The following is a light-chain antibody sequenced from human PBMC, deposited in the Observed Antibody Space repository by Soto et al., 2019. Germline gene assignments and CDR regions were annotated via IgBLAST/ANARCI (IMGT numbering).Light chain of an antibody. CDR2: DAS. V-gene: IGKV3-11*01. CDR3: QQRYSGWA. CDR1: QSIRSF. Sequence: EIVLTQSPATLSLSPGEGATLSCRASQSIRSFLAWYQQKPGQAPRLLIYDASNRATGIPARFSGSGSGTDFPLTISSLEPEDFAVYYCQQRYSGWAFGQGTKVELQ. J-gene: IGKJ1*01.